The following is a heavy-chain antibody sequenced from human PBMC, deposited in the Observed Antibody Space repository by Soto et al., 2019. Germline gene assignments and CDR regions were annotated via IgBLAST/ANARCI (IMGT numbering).Heavy chain of an antibody. J-gene: IGHJ3*02. CDR2: IIPIFGTA. CDR1: GGTFSSYA. V-gene: IGHV1-69*19. D-gene: IGHD2-15*01. Sequence: QVQLVQSGAEVKKPGSSVKVSCKASGGTFSSYAISWVRQAPGQGLEWMGGIIPIFGTANYAQKFQGRVTNAADESPSTAYMELSSLRSEDTAVYYCARVPLGYCSGGSCQEGAFDIWGQGTMVTVSS. CDR3: ARVPLGYCSGGSCQEGAFDI.